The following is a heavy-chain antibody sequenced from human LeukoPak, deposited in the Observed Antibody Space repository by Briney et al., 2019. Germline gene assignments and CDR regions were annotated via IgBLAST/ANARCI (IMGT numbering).Heavy chain of an antibody. CDR3: ARGLLWFGEFSAYYYYGMDV. Sequence: SETLSLTCTVSGGSISSYYWSWVRQPPGKGLEWIGYIHYSGSTNYNTSPRSGGTISVETSKKQFSLRLSSVPAADTAVYYCARGLLWFGEFSAYYYYGMDVWGQGTTVTVSS. J-gene: IGHJ6*02. D-gene: IGHD3-10*01. V-gene: IGHV4-59*01. CDR2: IHYSGST. CDR1: GGSISSYY.